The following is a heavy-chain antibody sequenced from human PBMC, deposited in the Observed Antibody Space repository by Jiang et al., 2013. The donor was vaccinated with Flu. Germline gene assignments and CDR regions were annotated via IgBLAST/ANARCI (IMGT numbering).Heavy chain of an antibody. CDR2: LWHDGSNR. V-gene: IGHV3-30*02. J-gene: IGHJ4*02. CDR1: GFSFNYYG. Sequence: QLLESGGGVVQPGGSLRLSCAASGFSFNYYGMHWVRQSPGKGLEWVASLWHDGSNRFYGDSVRGRFIISRDNSKSTLYLQMNSLRPEDTAVYFCATLRGSTYDTFLADFWGQGTLVTVSS. D-gene: IGHD3-9*01. CDR3: ATLRGSTYDTFLADF.